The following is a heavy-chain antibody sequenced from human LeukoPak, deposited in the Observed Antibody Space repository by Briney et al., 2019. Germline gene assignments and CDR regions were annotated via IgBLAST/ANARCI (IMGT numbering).Heavy chain of an antibody. Sequence: SETLSLTCAVYGGSFSGYYWSWIRQPPGKGLEWIGEINHSGSTNYNPSLKSRVTISVDTSKNQFSLKPSSVTAADTAVYYCARGDEQQLTFDYWGQGTLVTVSS. CDR1: GGSFSGYY. CDR2: INHSGST. V-gene: IGHV4-34*01. CDR3: ARGDEQQLTFDY. D-gene: IGHD6-13*01. J-gene: IGHJ4*02.